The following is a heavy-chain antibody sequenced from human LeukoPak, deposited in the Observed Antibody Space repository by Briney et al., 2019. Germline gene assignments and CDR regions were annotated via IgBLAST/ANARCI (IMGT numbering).Heavy chain of an antibody. D-gene: IGHD4-17*01. CDR3: ARASTTVPNLLDH. CDR1: GFTFSSYW. V-gene: IGHV3-74*01. CDR2: INSDGSST. J-gene: IGHJ4*02. Sequence: PGGSLRLSCAASGFTFSSYWMHWVRQAPGKGLVWVSRINSDGSSTSYADSVKGRFTISRDNAKNTLYLQMNSLRAEDTAVYYCARASTTVPNLLDHWGRGTLVTVSS.